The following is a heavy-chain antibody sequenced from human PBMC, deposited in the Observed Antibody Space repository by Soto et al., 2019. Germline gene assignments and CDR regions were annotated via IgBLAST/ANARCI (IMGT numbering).Heavy chain of an antibody. V-gene: IGHV3-21*01. CDR2: ISSSSSYI. CDR1: GFTFSSYS. Sequence: GGSLRLSCAASGFTFSSYSMNWVRQAPGKGLEWVSSISSSSSYIYYADSVKGRFTISRDNAKNSLYLQMNSLRAEDTAVYYCARDMADSDFWSGYLNSVYYYYYGMDVWGQGTTVTVSS. J-gene: IGHJ6*02. D-gene: IGHD3-3*01. CDR3: ARDMADSDFWSGYLNSVYYYYYGMDV.